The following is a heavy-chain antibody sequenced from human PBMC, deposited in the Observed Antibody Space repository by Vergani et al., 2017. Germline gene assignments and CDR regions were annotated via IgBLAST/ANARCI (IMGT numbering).Heavy chain of an antibody. Sequence: VQLLESGGGLVKPGGSLRLSCAASGFTFSDYYMSWIRQAPGKGLEWVSYISSSSSYTNYADSVKGRFNISRYNAKNTLYLKMNSLRAEDTAVYYCANTSTPRGQLVLPQHWGQGTLVTVSS. D-gene: IGHD6-6*01. CDR2: ISSSSSYT. CDR3: ANTSTPRGQLVLPQH. V-gene: IGHV3-11*03. J-gene: IGHJ1*01. CDR1: GFTFSDYY.